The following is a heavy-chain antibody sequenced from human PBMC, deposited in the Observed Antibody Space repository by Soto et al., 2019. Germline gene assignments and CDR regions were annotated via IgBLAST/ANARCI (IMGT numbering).Heavy chain of an antibody. CDR3: TRDQARTTIFGVVIISLDY. D-gene: IGHD3-3*01. CDR2: IRSKAYGGTT. J-gene: IGHJ4*02. CDR1: GFTFGYYA. V-gene: IGHV3-49*04. Sequence: GGSLRLSCTASGFTFGYYAMIWVRQAPGKGLEWVGFIRSKAYGGTTEYAASVKGRFTISRDDSKSIAYLQMNSLKTEDTAVYYCTRDQARTTIFGVVIISLDYWGQGTLVTVSS.